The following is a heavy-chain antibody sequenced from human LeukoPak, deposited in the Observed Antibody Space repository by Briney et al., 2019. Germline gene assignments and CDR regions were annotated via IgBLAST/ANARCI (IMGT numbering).Heavy chain of an antibody. Sequence: GGSLRLSCAASGFTFGSYWISWVRQAPGTGLEWVANIMQDGSEKYYVDSVKGRFTISRDNAKNSLFLQMNSLRAEDTAMYCCVTSPLYCGSSGSCYSRARWGQGTVVTVSS. D-gene: IGHD2-2*02. CDR3: VTSPLYCGSSGSCYSRAR. J-gene: IGHJ4*02. CDR1: GFTFGSYW. CDR2: IMQDGSEK. V-gene: IGHV3-7*01.